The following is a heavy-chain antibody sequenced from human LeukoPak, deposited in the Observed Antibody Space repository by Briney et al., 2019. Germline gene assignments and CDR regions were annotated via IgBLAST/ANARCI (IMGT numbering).Heavy chain of an antibody. CDR1: GFTFSNAW. CDR3: TTGYDLNY. D-gene: IGHD5-12*01. J-gene: IGHJ4*02. V-gene: IGHV3-15*01. CDR2: IKRKTDGGTT. Sequence: PGGSLRLSCAASGFTFSNAWMSWVRQAPGKGLEWVGRIKRKTDGGTTDYAAPVKGRFTISRDDSKNTLYLQMNSLKTEDTAVYYCTTGYDLNYWGQGTLVTVSS.